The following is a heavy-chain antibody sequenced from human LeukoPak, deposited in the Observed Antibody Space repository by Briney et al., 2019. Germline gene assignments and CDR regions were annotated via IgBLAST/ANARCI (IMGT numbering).Heavy chain of an antibody. J-gene: IGHJ6*02. CDR3: ARVSAAHIYGLDV. CDR2: IWYDGSNK. Sequence: GGSLRLSCAASGFTFSNYGMHWVRQAPGKGLEWVALIWYDGSNKYYADSVRGRFTISRDNSKNTLYLQMNSLRAGDTAVYYCARVSAAHIYGLDVWGQGTTVTVSS. CDR1: GFTFSNYG. V-gene: IGHV3-33*08.